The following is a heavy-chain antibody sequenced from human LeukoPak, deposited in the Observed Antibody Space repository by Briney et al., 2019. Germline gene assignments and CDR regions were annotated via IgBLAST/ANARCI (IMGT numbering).Heavy chain of an antibody. CDR2: IYSGGST. D-gene: IGHD1-26*01. CDR1: GGSISRYY. Sequence: SETLSLTCTVSGGSISRYYWCWIRQPAGKGLEWIGRIYSGGSTNYNPSLKSRVTMSVHSSNNQFSLKLSSVTAADTAVSYCARENTGSYREFDYWGQGTLVTVSS. V-gene: IGHV4-4*07. J-gene: IGHJ4*02. CDR3: ARENTGSYREFDY.